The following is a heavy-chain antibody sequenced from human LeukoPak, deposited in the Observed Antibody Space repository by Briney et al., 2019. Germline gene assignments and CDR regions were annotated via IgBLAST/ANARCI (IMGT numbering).Heavy chain of an antibody. CDR2: IYDGGST. V-gene: IGHV3-53*05. D-gene: IGHD3-3*01. CDR1: GGSFSGYY. J-gene: IGHJ4*02. Sequence: ETLSLTCAVFGGSFSGYYWTWIRQAPGKGLEWVSVIYDGGSTYYADSVKGRFTISRDSSKSKLYLQMNSLRAEDTAVYYCARVGSYYDVWSGAFNSWGQGTLVTVSS. CDR3: ARVGSYYDVWSGAFNS.